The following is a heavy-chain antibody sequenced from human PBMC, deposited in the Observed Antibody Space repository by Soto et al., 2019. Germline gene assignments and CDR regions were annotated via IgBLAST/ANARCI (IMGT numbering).Heavy chain of an antibody. CDR2: IYTSGST. J-gene: IGHJ5*02. Sequence: QVQLQESGPGLVKPSETLSLTCTVSGGSISSYYWSWIRQPAGKGLEWIGRIYTSGSTNYNPSLTSRVTMSVDTSKNQFSLKLSSVTAADTAVYYCAGTRDSSGWYWWWFDPWGQGTLVTVSS. V-gene: IGHV4-4*07. CDR1: GGSISSYY. CDR3: AGTRDSSGWYWWWFDP. D-gene: IGHD6-19*01.